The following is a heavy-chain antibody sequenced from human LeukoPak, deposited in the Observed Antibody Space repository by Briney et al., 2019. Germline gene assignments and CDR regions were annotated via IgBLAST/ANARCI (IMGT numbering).Heavy chain of an antibody. CDR2: IIPIFGTA. J-gene: IGHJ4*02. V-gene: IGHV1-69*05. CDR1: VGTFRSYS. Sequence: SVKVPCKASVGTFRSYSIIWVRQAPGQGLEWMGRIIPIFGTAHYAQKFQGRVTNTTDEYTSTASMELRSVRSEHTAVYYCAGDNAMVVTQRGGVLYDYWGQGTLVTVSS. CDR3: AGDNAMVVTQRGGVLYDY. D-gene: IGHD4-23*01.